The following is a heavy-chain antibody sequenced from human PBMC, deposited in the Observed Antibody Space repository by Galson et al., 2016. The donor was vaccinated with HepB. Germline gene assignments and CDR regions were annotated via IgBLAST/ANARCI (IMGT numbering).Heavy chain of an antibody. Sequence: SETLSLTCSVSGGSISSRTSYWGWIRQPPGKGLEWIGSIYYPDTTYYNPSLKSRVTISVDTSKNQFSLKVTSVTAADTAVYFCARRFGIADVFDIWGQGTLVTVSS. J-gene: IGHJ4*02. D-gene: IGHD3-10*01. CDR1: GGSISSRTSY. V-gene: IGHV4-39*07. CDR2: IYYPDTT. CDR3: ARRFGIADVFDI.